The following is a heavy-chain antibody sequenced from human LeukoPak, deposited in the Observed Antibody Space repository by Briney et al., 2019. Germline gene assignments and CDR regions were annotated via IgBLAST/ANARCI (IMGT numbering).Heavy chain of an antibody. D-gene: IGHD1-26*01. J-gene: IGHJ4*02. V-gene: IGHV3-23*01. CDR2: ISGSGGST. CDR1: GFSFSNYA. Sequence: GGSLRLSCIVSGFSFSNYAMTWVRQVPGKGLEWVSGISGSGGSTYYADFVKGRFTVSRDNFKNTLYLQMSRLRAEDTALYYCAKDTQNYGSAPFDYWGQGTLVTVSS. CDR3: AKDTQNYGSAPFDY.